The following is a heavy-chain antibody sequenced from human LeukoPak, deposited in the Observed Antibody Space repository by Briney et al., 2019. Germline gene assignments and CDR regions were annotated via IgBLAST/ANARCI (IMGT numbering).Heavy chain of an antibody. CDR1: GGSFSGYY. CDR2: INHSGST. Sequence: SETLSLTCAVYGGSFSGYYWSWIRQPPGKGLEWIGGINHSGSTNYNPSLKSRVTISVDTSKNQFSLKLSSVTAADTAVYYCARGSHMMPFYWGQGTLVTVSS. CDR3: ARGSHMMPFY. V-gene: IGHV4-34*01. D-gene: IGHD3-16*01. J-gene: IGHJ4*02.